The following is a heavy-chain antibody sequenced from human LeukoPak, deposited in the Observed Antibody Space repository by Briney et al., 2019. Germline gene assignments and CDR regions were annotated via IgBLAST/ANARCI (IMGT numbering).Heavy chain of an antibody. CDR1: GFTFSSYG. Sequence: GGSLRLSCAASGFTFSSYGMSWVRQAPGKGLEWVSGISGSGGSTYYADSVKGRFTISRDKSKNTLYLRMNSLRAEDTAVYYCAKEFDILTGYPCYFDYWGQGTLVTVSS. CDR3: AKEFDILTGYPCYFDY. V-gene: IGHV3-23*01. J-gene: IGHJ4*02. D-gene: IGHD3-9*01. CDR2: ISGSGGST.